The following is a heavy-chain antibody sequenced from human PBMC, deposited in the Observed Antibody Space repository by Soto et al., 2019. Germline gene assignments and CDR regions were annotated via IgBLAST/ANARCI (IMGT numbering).Heavy chain of an antibody. D-gene: IGHD2-2*01. Sequence: SVKVSCKASGGTFSSYTISWVRQAPGQGLEWMGRIIPILGIANYAQKFQGRVTITADKSTSTAYMELSSLRSEDTAVYYCARLKAPAPVFNYYWGRDVGGKGP. CDR2: IIPILGIA. V-gene: IGHV1-69*02. J-gene: IGHJ6*04. CDR1: GGTFSSYT. CDR3: ARLKAPAPVFNYYWGRDV.